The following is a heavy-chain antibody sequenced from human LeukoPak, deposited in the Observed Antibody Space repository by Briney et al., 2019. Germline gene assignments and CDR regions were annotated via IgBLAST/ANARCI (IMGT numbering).Heavy chain of an antibody. CDR1: GLTFSSYA. D-gene: IGHD3-10*01. CDR2: ISYDGSNK. V-gene: IGHV3-30-3*01. J-gene: IGHJ4*02. Sequence: GRSLRLSCAASGLTFSSYAMHWVRQAPGKGLEWVAVISYDGSNKYYADSVKGRFTISRDNSKNTLYLQMNSLRAEDTAVYYCARDQLLWFGEFTKFDYWGQGTLVTVSS. CDR3: ARDQLLWFGEFTKFDY.